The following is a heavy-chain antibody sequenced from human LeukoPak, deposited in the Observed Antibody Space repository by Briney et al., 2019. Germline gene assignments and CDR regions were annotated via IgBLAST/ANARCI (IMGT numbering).Heavy chain of an antibody. CDR3: AREVGATDY. D-gene: IGHD1-26*01. J-gene: IGHJ4*02. V-gene: IGHV1-46*01. CDR1: GYTFTSYY. CDR2: INPSDGGT. Sequence: ASVKVSCKASGYTFTSYYLHWLRQAPGQGLEWMGIINPSDGGTTYAQKFQGRVTMTRDMSTCTVYMELSSLRSEDTAVYFCAREVGATDYWGQGTLVAVSS.